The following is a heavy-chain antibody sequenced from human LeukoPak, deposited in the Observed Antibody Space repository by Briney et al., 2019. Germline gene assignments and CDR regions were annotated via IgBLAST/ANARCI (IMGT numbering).Heavy chain of an antibody. D-gene: IGHD3-3*01. CDR1: GFTFSSYS. CDR3: ARCAFWSGFHPLDS. CDR2: ISSSSSYI. V-gene: IGHV3-21*01. Sequence: PGGSLRLSCAASGFTFSSYSMNWVRQAPGKGLEWVSSISSSSSYIYYADSVKGRFTISRDNAKNSLYLQMNSLRAEDTAVYYCARCAFWSGFHPLDSWGQGTLVTVSS. J-gene: IGHJ4*02.